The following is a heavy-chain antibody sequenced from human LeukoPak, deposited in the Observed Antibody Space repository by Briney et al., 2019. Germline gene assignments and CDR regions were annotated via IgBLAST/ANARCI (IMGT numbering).Heavy chain of an antibody. CDR3: GKVAGGGGIDY. CDR2: ISYDGSNK. Sequence: GGSLRLSCAASGFIVSTNAMSWVRQAPGKGLEWVAVISYDGSNKYYADSVNGGFTISRDNSKNTLYLQMNSLRAEDTAVYYCGKVAGGGGIDYWGQGTLVTVSS. D-gene: IGHD3-16*01. J-gene: IGHJ4*02. V-gene: IGHV3-30*18. CDR1: GFIVSTNA.